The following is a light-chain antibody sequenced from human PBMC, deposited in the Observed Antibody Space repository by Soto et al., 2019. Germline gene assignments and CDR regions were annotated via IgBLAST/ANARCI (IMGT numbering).Light chain of an antibody. CDR3: MQARQSPRT. CDR2: LGS. Sequence: DIVMTQSPLSLPVTPGEPASISCRSSQSLLHSNGYTYLDWYLQKPGQSPQLLIYLGSNRASGVPDRFSGSGSGTDFTLKISRVEGEDVGVYYCMQARQSPRTFGQGTKVEIK. V-gene: IGKV2-28*01. CDR1: QSLLHSNGYTY. J-gene: IGKJ1*01.